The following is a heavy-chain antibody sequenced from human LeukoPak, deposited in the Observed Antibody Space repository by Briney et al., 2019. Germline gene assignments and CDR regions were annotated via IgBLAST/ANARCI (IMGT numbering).Heavy chain of an antibody. V-gene: IGHV3-23*01. CDR1: GFTFGSHA. Sequence: GGSLRLTCAASGFTFGSHAMTWVRQAPGKGLEWVSGIDGDGTNTYYADSVKGRFTVSRDNSKNTLYLQMNSLRANDTAVYFCAKEVTPYPQVITCFDYWGQGSLVTVSS. CDR2: IDGDGTNT. D-gene: IGHD3-22*01. J-gene: IGHJ4*02. CDR3: AKEVTPYPQVITCFDY.